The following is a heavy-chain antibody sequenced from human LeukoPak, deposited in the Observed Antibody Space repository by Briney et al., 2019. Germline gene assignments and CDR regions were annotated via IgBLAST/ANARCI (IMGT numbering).Heavy chain of an antibody. CDR3: ARWGTDCSSTTCYARPFDF. J-gene: IGHJ4*02. V-gene: IGHV3-30*04. Sequence: GGSLRLSCAASGFTFSHHPMHWVRQAPGKGLEWVAVISSDGTKKDYADAVKGRFTISRDNAKNLLYLQMNSLRAEDTAVYYCARWGTDCSSTTCYARPFDFWGQGTLFTVSS. CDR2: ISSDGTKK. CDR1: GFTFSHHP. D-gene: IGHD2-2*01.